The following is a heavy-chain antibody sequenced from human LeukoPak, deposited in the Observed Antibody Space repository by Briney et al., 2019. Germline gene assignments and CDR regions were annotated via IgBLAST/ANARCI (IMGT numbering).Heavy chain of an antibody. CDR1: GYTSTGYY. CDR3: ARGTYDSSGSFDI. V-gene: IGHV1-2*02. J-gene: IGHJ3*02. Sequence: ASVKVSCKASGYTSTGYYMHWVRQAPGQGLEWMGWINPNSGGTNYAQKFQGRVTMTRDTSISTAYMELSRLRSDDTAVYYCARGTYDSSGSFDIWGQGTMVTVSS. D-gene: IGHD3-22*01. CDR2: INPNSGGT.